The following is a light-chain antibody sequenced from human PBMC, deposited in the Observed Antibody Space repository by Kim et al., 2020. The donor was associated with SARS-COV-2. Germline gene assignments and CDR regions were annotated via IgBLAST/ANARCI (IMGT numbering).Light chain of an antibody. J-gene: IGLJ2*01. V-gene: IGLV9-49*01. Sequence: TCTLSSGDSNYKVDWYQQRPGKGPRFVMRVGTGGIVGSKGDGIPDRFSVLGSGLNRYLTIKNIQEEDESDYHCGADHGSGSNFVSVFGGGTQLTVL. CDR1: SGDSNYK. CDR3: GADHGSGSNFVSV. CDR2: VGTGGIVG.